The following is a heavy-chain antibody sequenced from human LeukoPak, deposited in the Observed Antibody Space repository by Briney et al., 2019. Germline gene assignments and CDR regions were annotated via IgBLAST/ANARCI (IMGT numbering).Heavy chain of an antibody. CDR3: ARDEDNSGRYYYMDV. CDR1: GGSVSSGTYY. V-gene: IGHV4-61*01. J-gene: IGHJ6*03. Sequence: SETLSLTCTVSGGSVSSGTYYWNWIRQPPGKGLEWIGYIYHSGSTNYNPSLKSRATISVDTSKNQFSLKLSYVTAADTAVWYCARDEDNSGRYYYMDVWGKGTTVTVSS. D-gene: IGHD3-22*01. CDR2: IYHSGST.